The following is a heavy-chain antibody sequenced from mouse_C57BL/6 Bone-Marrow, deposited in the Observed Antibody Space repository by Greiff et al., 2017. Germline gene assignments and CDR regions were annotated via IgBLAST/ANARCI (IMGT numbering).Heavy chain of an antibody. J-gene: IGHJ2*01. D-gene: IGHD1-1*01. V-gene: IGHV1-50*01. CDR3: ANYYGSSYGDY. CDR2: IDPSDSYT. CDR1: GYTFTSYW. Sequence: QVHVKQPGAELVKPGASVKLSCKASGYTFTSYWMQWVKQRPGQGLEWIGEIDPSDSYTNYNQKFKGKATLTVDTSSSTAYMQLSILTSEDSAVYYCANYYGSSYGDYWGQGTTLTVSS.